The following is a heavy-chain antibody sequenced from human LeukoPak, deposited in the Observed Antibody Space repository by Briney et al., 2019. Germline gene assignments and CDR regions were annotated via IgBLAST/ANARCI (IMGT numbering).Heavy chain of an antibody. CDR1: GYTFTSYV. CDR2: MNPNSGNT. J-gene: IGHJ4*02. CDR3: ARAQWLVRGSVDY. D-gene: IGHD6-19*01. Sequence: ASVKVSCKASGYTFTSYVINWVRQATGQGLEWMGWMNPNSGNTGYAQKFQGRVTMTRNTSISTAYMELSSLRSEDTAVYYCARAQWLVRGSVDYWGQGTLVTVSS. V-gene: IGHV1-8*01.